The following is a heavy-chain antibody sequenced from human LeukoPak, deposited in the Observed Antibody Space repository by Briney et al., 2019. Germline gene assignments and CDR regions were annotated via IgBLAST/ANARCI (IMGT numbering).Heavy chain of an antibody. V-gene: IGHV4-31*03. CDR2: IYYSGRT. CDR1: GGSISSGGYY. J-gene: IGHJ4*02. Sequence: KSSETLSLTCTVSGGSISSGGYYWSWIRQHPGKGLEWIGYIYYSGRTYYNPSLKSRVTISVDTSKNQFSLKLSSVTAADTAVYYCASKYYYDSSGFFDYWGQGTLVTVSS. CDR3: ASKYYYDSSGFFDY. D-gene: IGHD3-22*01.